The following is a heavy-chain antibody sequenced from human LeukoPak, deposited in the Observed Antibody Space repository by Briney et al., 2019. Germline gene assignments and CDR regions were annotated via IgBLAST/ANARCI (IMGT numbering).Heavy chain of an antibody. CDR3: ARGDIAAGGAPFDY. CDR2: INHSGST. CDR1: GESFSGYY. D-gene: IGHD6-13*01. J-gene: IGHJ4*02. Sequence: SETLSLTCAVYGESFSGYYWSWIRQPPGRGLERIGEINHSGSTSYSASLKSRVTISVDTSKNQFSLKLNFVTAADTAVYYCARGDIAAGGAPFDYWGQGTLVTVSS. V-gene: IGHV4-34*01.